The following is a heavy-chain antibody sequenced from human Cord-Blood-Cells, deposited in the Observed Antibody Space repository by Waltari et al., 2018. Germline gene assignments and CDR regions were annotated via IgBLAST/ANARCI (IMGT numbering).Heavy chain of an antibody. D-gene: IGHD3-10*01. CDR2: ISYDGSNK. V-gene: IGHV3-30*04. J-gene: IGHJ4*02. CDR3: ARDYYGSGSYY. Sequence: QVQLVESGGGVVQPGRSLRLSCAASGFTFSSYAMHWVRQAPGKGVDWVAVISYDGSNKYYADSVKGRFTISRDNSKNTLYLQMNSLRAEDTAVYYCARDYYGSGSYYWGQGTLVTVSS. CDR1: GFTFSSYA.